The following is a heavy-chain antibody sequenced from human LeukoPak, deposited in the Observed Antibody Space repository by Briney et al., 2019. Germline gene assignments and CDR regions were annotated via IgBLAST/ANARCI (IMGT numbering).Heavy chain of an antibody. D-gene: IGHD3-3*01. CDR2: IKQDGSEK. J-gene: IGHJ4*02. CDR3: ARESYYDFWSFRGFDY. CDR1: GFTFSSYW. Sequence: SGGSLRLSCAASGFTFSSYWMSWVRQAPGKGLEWVANIKQDGSEKYYVDSVKGRFTISRDNAKNSLYLQMNSLRAEDTAVYYCARESYYDFWSFRGFDYWGQGTLVTVSS. V-gene: IGHV3-7*01.